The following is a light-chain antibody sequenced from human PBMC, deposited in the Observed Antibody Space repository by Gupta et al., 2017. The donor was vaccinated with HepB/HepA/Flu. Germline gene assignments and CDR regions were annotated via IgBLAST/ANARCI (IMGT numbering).Light chain of an antibody. J-gene: IGKJ1*01. CDR2: GAS. Sequence: EIVMTQPPATLSVSPGERATLSCRASQSVSSNLAWYQQKPGQAPRLLIYGASTRATGIPARFSGSGSGTEFTLTISSLQSEDFAVYYCQQDNNWARTFGQGTKVEIK. CDR3: QQDNNWART. CDR1: QSVSSN. V-gene: IGKV3-15*01.